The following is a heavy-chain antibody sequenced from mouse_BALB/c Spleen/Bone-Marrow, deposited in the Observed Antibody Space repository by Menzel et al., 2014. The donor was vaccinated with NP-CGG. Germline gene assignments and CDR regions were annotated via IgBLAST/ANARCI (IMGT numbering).Heavy chain of an antibody. CDR1: GFNIKDTY. V-gene: IGHV14-3*02. CDR2: IGPANGNT. Sequence: EVHLVESGAELVKPGASVKLSCTASGFNIKDTYMHWVKQRPEQGLEWIGRIGPANGNTKYDPKFQGKATITADTSSNTAYLQLSSLTSEDTAVYYCARGYGSSYGTGYFDVWGAGTTVTVSS. CDR3: ARGYGSSYGTGYFDV. D-gene: IGHD1-1*01. J-gene: IGHJ1*01.